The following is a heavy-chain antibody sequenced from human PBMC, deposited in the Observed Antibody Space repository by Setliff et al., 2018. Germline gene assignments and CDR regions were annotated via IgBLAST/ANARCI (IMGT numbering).Heavy chain of an antibody. J-gene: IGHJ4*02. CDR3: VRSSAPQVVLAADFDF. V-gene: IGHV1-18*01. CDR1: GYTFTNYG. Sequence: ASVKVSCKASGYTFTNYGITWVRQAPGQGLEWMGWISPYSGNTNYPQWLQDRVTITIDTSATTVYMELQSLRSDDTAVYYCVRSSAPQVVLAADFDFWGQGTPVTVSS. D-gene: IGHD6-19*01. CDR2: ISPYSGNT.